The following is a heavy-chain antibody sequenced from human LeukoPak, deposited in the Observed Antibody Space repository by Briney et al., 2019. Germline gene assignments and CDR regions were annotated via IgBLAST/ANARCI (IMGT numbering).Heavy chain of an antibody. V-gene: IGHV3-21*01. CDR3: ARDRPGGVAVAGTSDY. Sequence: PGGSLRLSCAASGFTFSSYSMNWVRQAPGKGLEWVSSISSSGSYVYYADSVKGRFTISRDNAKNSLYLQMNSLRAEDTAVYYCARDRPGGVAVAGTSDYWGQGTLVTVSS. D-gene: IGHD6-19*01. CDR1: GFTFSSYS. CDR2: ISSSGSYV. J-gene: IGHJ4*02.